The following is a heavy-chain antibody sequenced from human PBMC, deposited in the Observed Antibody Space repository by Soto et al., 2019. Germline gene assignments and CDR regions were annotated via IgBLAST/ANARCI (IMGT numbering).Heavy chain of an antibody. CDR1: GGSFSGYY. CDR2: INHSGST. CDR3: ARLRTYYDSSGYHPGWFDP. Sequence: SETLSLTCAVYGGSFSGYYWSWIRQPPGKGLEWIGEINHSGSTNYNPSLKSRVTISVDTSKNQFSLKLSSVTAADTAVYYCARLRTYYDSSGYHPGWFDPWGQGTLVTVSS. D-gene: IGHD3-22*01. V-gene: IGHV4-34*01. J-gene: IGHJ5*02.